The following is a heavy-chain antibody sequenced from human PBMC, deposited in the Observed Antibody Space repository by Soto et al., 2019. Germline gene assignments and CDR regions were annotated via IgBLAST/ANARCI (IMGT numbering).Heavy chain of an antibody. Sequence: LRLSCAASGFTFSSYGIHWVRQAPGKGLEWVAVISYDGSNKYYADSVKGRFTISRDNSKNTLYLQMNSLRAEDKAVYYCAKSVADIANWFDPWGQGTLVTVSS. CDR3: AKSVADIANWFDP. J-gene: IGHJ5*02. D-gene: IGHD2-15*01. V-gene: IGHV3-30*18. CDR1: GFTFSSYG. CDR2: ISYDGSNK.